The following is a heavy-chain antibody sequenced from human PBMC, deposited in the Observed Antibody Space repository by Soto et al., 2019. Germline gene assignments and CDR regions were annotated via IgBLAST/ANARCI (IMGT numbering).Heavy chain of an antibody. D-gene: IGHD6-13*01. V-gene: IGHV1-8*01. Sequence: GASVKVSCKASGYTFTSYDINWVRQATGQGLEWMGWMNPNSGNTGYAQKFQGRVTMTRNTSISTAYMELSSLRSEDTAVYYCARRIAAAANWFDPWGQGTLVSVSS. CDR3: ARRIAAAANWFDP. CDR1: GYTFTSYD. CDR2: MNPNSGNT. J-gene: IGHJ5*02.